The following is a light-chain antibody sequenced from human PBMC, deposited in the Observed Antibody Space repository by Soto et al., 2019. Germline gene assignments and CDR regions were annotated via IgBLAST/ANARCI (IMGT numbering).Light chain of an antibody. V-gene: IGLV2-23*01. CDR3: CSYAGTGTLL. CDR2: EGS. Sequence: QSALTQPASVSGSPGQSITISCTGTSSDVGSYNLVSWYQHHPGKDPKLMIYEGSKRPSGVSNRFSGSRSGNTASLTISGLQAEDEADYYCCSYAGTGTLLFGGGTKVTVL. J-gene: IGLJ2*01. CDR1: SSDVGSYNL.